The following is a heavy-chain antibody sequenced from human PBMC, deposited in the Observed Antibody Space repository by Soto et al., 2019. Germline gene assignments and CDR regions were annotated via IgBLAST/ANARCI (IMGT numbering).Heavy chain of an antibody. V-gene: IGHV1-46*01. CDR2: VNPRGGST. J-gene: IGHJ4*02. CDR1: GYTFTAYF. Sequence: ASVNVSCKSSGYTFTAYFIHWVRQAPGQGLEWIGIVNPRGGSTNYAQKFQGRVGMTWDTSTSTVYMYLSSLRSDDTAVYFCTRAPFSSSSFFFDYWGQGTRVTVSS. CDR3: TRAPFSSSSFFFDY. D-gene: IGHD6-6*01.